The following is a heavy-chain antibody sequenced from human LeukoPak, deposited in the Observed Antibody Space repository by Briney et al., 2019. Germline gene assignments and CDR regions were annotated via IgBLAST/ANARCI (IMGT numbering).Heavy chain of an antibody. D-gene: IGHD3-10*01. J-gene: IGHJ3*02. CDR2: INAGNGNT. Sequence: ASVKVSCKASGYTFTSYAMHWVRQAPGQRLEWMGWINAGNGNTKYSQKFQGRVTITRDTSASTAYMELSSLRSEDTAVYYCARPETTMVRGGSAFDIWGQGTMVTVSS. CDR1: GYTFTSYA. V-gene: IGHV1-3*01. CDR3: ARPETTMVRGGSAFDI.